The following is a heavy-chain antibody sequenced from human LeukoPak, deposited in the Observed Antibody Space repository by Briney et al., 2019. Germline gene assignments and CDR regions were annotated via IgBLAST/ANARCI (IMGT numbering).Heavy chain of an antibody. CDR3: ARLVYDFWSGYYGYYFDY. V-gene: IGHV1-8*02. Sequence: ASVKVSCKASGYTFTGYYMHWVRQAPGQGLEWMGWMNPNSGNTGYAQKFQGRVTMTRNTSISTAYMELSSLRSEDTAVYYCARLVYDFWSGYYGYYFDYWGQGTLVTVSS. D-gene: IGHD3-3*01. J-gene: IGHJ4*02. CDR1: GYTFTGYY. CDR2: MNPNSGNT.